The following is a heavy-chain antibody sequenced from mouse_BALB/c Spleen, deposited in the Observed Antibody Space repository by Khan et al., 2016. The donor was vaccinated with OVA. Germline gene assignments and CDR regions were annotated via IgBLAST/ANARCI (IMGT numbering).Heavy chain of an antibody. V-gene: IGHV1-5*01. CDR3: TRNGFGNYESSDY. D-gene: IGHD2-1*01. J-gene: IGHJ2*01. CDR1: GYTFTSYW. CDR2: IYHGNSDI. Sequence: VQLQQSGTVLARPGASVKMSCKASGYTFTSYWMHWVKQRPGQGLEWIGAIYHGNSDINYNQKFKGKAKLTAVTSTSTAYMELNSLTNEDSAVYCCTRNGFGNYESSDYWGHGTTLTVSS.